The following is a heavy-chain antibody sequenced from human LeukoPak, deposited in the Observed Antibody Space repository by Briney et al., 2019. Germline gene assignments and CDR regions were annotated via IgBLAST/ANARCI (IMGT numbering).Heavy chain of an antibody. V-gene: IGHV3-23*01. CDR3: ARAAAGSFDY. CDR2: IIGSGGTT. Sequence: GGSLRLSCAASGFTFSSYAMSWVRQAPGKGLEWVSAIIGSGGTTYYADSVKGRFTISRDNSKNTLYLQMNSLSAEDTAVYYCARAAAGSFDYWGQGTLVTVSS. J-gene: IGHJ4*02. D-gene: IGHD6-13*01. CDR1: GFTFSSYA.